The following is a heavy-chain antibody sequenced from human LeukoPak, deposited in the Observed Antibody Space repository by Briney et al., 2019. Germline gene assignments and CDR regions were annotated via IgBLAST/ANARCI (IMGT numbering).Heavy chain of an antibody. CDR1: GYTFTSYG. CDR3: ARDSSYGYGEHLAPDY. D-gene: IGHD4-17*01. V-gene: IGHV1-18*04. CDR2: ISAYNGNT. Sequence: ASVKVSRKASGYTFTSYGISRVRQAPGQGLEWMGWISAYNGNTNYAQKLQGRVTMTTDTSTSTAYMELRSLRSDDTAVYYCARDSSYGYGEHLAPDYWGQGTLVTVSS. J-gene: IGHJ4*02.